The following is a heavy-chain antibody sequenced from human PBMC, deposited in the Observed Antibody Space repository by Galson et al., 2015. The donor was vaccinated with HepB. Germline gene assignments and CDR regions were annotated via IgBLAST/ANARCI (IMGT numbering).Heavy chain of an antibody. V-gene: IGHV3-74*01. J-gene: IGHJ4*02. D-gene: IGHD5-24*01. CDR2: INSDGTTT. Sequence: SLRLSCAASGFSFSNYWMHWVRQGPGMGLVWVSRINSDGTTTTYADSVKGRFTVSRDNAKNTLYLQMNSLRAEDTAVYYCARGDSYFDYWGQGTLVTVSS. CDR3: ARGDSYFDY. CDR1: GFSFSNYW.